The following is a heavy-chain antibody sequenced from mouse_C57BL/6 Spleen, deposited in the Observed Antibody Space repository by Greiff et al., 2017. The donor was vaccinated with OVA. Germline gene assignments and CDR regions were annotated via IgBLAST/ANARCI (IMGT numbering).Heavy chain of an antibody. CDR3: ARSKRDFDY. V-gene: IGHV1-50*01. J-gene: IGHJ2*01. CDR1: GYTFTSYW. Sequence: QVQLQQSGAELVKPGASVKLSCKASGYTFTSYWMQWVKQRPGQGLEWIGEIDPSDSYTNYNQKFKGKATLTVDTSSSTAYMQLSSLTSEDSAVYYCARSKRDFDYWGQGTTLTVSS. CDR2: IDPSDSYT.